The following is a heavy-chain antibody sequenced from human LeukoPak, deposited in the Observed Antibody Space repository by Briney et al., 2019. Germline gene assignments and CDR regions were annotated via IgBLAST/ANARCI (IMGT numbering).Heavy chain of an antibody. CDR1: GYSFTSYW. CDR2: IYPGDSDT. J-gene: IGHJ4*02. D-gene: IGHD2-2*01. CDR3: ARLNAYCSSTSCYLDY. Sequence: PGESLKISCRGSGYSFTSYWIGWVRQMPGKGLEWMGIIYPGDSDTRYSPSFQGQVTISADKSISTAYLQWSSLKASDTAMYYCARLNAYCSSTSCYLDYWGQGTLVTVSS. V-gene: IGHV5-51*01.